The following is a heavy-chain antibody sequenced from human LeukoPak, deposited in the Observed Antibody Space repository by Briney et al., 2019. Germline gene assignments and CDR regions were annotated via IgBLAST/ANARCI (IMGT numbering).Heavy chain of an antibody. Sequence: GGSLRLSCTASGFTFSTYEMNWVRQAPGKGLEWVSAISGSGGNTYYADSVKGRFIISRDNSKNTLYMQMNSLRAEDTAVYSCARQLGYCSDGSCYFDFWGQGALVTVSS. D-gene: IGHD2-15*01. J-gene: IGHJ4*02. CDR2: ISGSGGNT. V-gene: IGHV3-23*01. CDR3: ARQLGYCSDGSCYFDF. CDR1: GFTFSTYE.